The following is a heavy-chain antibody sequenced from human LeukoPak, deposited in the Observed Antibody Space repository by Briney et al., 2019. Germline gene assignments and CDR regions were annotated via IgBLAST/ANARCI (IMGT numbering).Heavy chain of an antibody. D-gene: IGHD1/OR15-1a*01. V-gene: IGHV3-48*01. CDR3: ARVPAEHVDY. J-gene: IGHJ4*02. CDR2: ISSSISSSTTI. CDR1: GFTFSRYS. Sequence: GGSLRLSCAASGFTFSRYSMNWVRQAPGKGQEWVSYISSSISSSTTIYYADSVKGRFIISRDNAKNSLFLQMNSLRAEDTAVYYCARVPAEHVDYWGQGTLVTVSS.